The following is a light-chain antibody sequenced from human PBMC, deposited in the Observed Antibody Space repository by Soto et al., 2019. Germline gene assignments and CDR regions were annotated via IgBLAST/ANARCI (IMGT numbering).Light chain of an antibody. Sequence: SYELTQPPSVSVSPGQTASITCSGDKLGDKYACWYQQKPGQSPVLVIYQDSKRPSGIPERFSGSNSGNTATLTISGTQAMDGADYFCQGGESSPVVFGGGTKLTAL. CDR3: QGGESSPVV. J-gene: IGLJ2*01. CDR1: KLGDKY. CDR2: QDS. V-gene: IGLV3-1*01.